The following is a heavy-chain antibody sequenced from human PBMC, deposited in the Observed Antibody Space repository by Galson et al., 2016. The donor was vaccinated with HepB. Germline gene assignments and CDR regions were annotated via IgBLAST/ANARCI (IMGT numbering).Heavy chain of an antibody. CDR3: AIGRYSNLYYFYYMDV. J-gene: IGHJ6*03. CDR1: GGSISSSDYY. D-gene: IGHD4-11*01. Sequence: TLSLTCTVSGGSISSSDYYWSWIRQPAGKGLEWIGRIYTSGNTNYNPSLKSRVTISVDTSTNQFSLTLTSVTAADTAIYYCAIGRYSNLYYFYYMDVWAKGTTVTVSS. CDR2: IYTSGNT. V-gene: IGHV4-61*02.